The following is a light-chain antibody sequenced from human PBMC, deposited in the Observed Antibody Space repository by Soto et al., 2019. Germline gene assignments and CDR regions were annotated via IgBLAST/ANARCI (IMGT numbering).Light chain of an antibody. Sequence: EIVLTQSPGTLSLSPGERATLSCRASQSVSSSYLAWYQQKPGQAPRLLIYGASSRATGIPDRFSGSGSGTDVTLTISRLKPEDFAVYYCQQYGSSPPWTFGQGTKVEIK. CDR2: GAS. J-gene: IGKJ1*01. CDR3: QQYGSSPPWT. CDR1: QSVSSSY. V-gene: IGKV3-20*01.